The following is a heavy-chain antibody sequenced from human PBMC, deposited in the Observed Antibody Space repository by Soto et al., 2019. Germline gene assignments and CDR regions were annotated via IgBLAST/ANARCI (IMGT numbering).Heavy chain of an antibody. Sequence: GGSLRLSCSASGFTFSSYAMHWVRQAPGKGLDYVSAISSNGGSTYYADSVKGRFTISRDNSKNTLYLQMSSLRAEDTAVYYCVKDQDSYDQDYYYYYGMDVWGQGTTVTVSS. CDR3: VKDQDSYDQDYYYYYGMDV. J-gene: IGHJ6*02. V-gene: IGHV3-64D*08. CDR2: ISSNGGST. D-gene: IGHD5-18*01. CDR1: GFTFSSYA.